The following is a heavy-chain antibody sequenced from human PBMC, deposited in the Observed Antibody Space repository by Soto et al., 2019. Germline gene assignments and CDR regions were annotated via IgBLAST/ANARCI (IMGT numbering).Heavy chain of an antibody. CDR1: GGSISSGDYY. Sequence: SETLSLTCTVSGGSISSGDYYWSWIRQPPGKGLEWIGYIYYSGSTYYNPSLKSRVTISVDTSKNQFSLKLSSVTAADTAVYYCARDRSGPDYGVDYWGQGTRVTVS. CDR2: IYYSGST. V-gene: IGHV4-30-4*01. D-gene: IGHD4-17*01. J-gene: IGHJ4*02. CDR3: ARDRSGPDYGVDY.